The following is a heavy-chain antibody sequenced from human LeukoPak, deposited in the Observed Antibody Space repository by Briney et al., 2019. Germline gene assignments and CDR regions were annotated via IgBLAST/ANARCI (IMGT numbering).Heavy chain of an antibody. V-gene: IGHV3-7*05. CDR2: IKQDGSEK. CDR3: ARGNGDLPFDY. Sequence: GGSLRLSCAASGFTFSSYWMSWVRQAPGKGLEWVANIKQDGSEKYYVDSVKGRFTISRDNAKNSLYLQMNRLRAEDTAVYYCARGNGDLPFDYWGQGTLVTVSS. D-gene: IGHD4-17*01. J-gene: IGHJ4*02. CDR1: GFTFSSYW.